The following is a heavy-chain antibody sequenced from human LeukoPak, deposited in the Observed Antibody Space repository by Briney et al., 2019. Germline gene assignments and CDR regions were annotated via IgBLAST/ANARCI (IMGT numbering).Heavy chain of an antibody. CDR2: IYNSGST. J-gene: IGHJ5*02. V-gene: IGHV4-31*03. CDR1: GGSISSGGYY. Sequence: SETLSLTCTVSGGSISSGGYYWNWIRQHPGKGLEWIGYIYNSGSTYYNPSLKSRSTISVDTSKNQFSLKLSSVTAADTAVYYCARGVRCSGGSCYEFYTSWFDPWGQGTLVTVSS. CDR3: ARGVRCSGGSCYEFYTSWFDP. D-gene: IGHD2-15*01.